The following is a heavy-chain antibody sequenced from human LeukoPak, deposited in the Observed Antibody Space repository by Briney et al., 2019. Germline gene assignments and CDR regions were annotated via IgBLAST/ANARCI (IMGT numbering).Heavy chain of an antibody. J-gene: IGHJ6*03. Sequence: SETLSLTCSVSGYSISSGSYWGWIRQPPEKGLEWIGTIFHSGSTYYNPSLKSRVTISVDTSKNQFSLRLSSVTAADTAVYYCARYSGYDRIRQDYYMDVWGKGTTVTVSS. V-gene: IGHV4-38-2*02. CDR3: ARYSGYDRIRQDYYMDV. D-gene: IGHD5-12*01. CDR2: IFHSGST. CDR1: GYSISSGSY.